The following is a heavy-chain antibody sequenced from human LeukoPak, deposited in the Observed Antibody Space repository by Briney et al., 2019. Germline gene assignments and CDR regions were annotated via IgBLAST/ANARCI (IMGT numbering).Heavy chain of an antibody. J-gene: IGHJ4*02. CDR2: ISWNSGSI. Sequence: GRSLRLSCAASGFTFDDYAMHWVRQAPGKGLEWVSGISWNSGSIGYADSVKGRFTISRDNAKNSLYLQMNSLRAEDMALYYCAKASLGDYFHYWGQGTLVTVSS. D-gene: IGHD1-26*01. CDR3: AKASLGDYFHY. CDR1: GFTFDDYA. V-gene: IGHV3-9*03.